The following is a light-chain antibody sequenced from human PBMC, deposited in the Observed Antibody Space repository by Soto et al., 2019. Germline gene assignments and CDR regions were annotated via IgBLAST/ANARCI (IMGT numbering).Light chain of an antibody. J-gene: IGKJ4*01. Sequence: EVVLTQSPGTLSLSPGETAALSCRASQSVGNYLAWYQQIHGQTPRLLISGASNRATGIPDRFSGSGSGTDFTLTISILEPEDFAVYYCQQYGSSSLTFGGGTKVEIK. CDR2: GAS. CDR3: QQYGSSSLT. CDR1: QSVGNY. V-gene: IGKV3-20*01.